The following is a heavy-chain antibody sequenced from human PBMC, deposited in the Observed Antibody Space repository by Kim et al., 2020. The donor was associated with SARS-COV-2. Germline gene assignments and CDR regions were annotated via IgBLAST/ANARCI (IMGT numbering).Heavy chain of an antibody. CDR1: GGSVSGGSHY. D-gene: IGHD3-10*01. CDR3: ARSTGSGSYYGFDY. CDR2: MYYSYSGST. V-gene: IGHV4-61*01. J-gene: IGHJ4*02. Sequence: SETLSLTCAVSGGSVSGGSHYWSWIRQPPGKGLEWIGYMYYSYSGSTNYNPSLKSRATISIDTSKNQLSLNLSSVTAADTAVYYCARSTGSGSYYGFDYWGQGTLVTVSS.